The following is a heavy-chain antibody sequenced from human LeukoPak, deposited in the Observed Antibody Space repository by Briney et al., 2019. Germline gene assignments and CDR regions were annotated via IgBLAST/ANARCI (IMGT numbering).Heavy chain of an antibody. CDR2: ISYDGPNK. Sequence: GGSLRLSCAASGFTFSSYTMHWVRQAPGKGLEWVAAISYDGPNKYYADSVKGRFTISRDNSKNTLYLQMNSLRAEGTAVYYCAKSRSVGARWDLFDYWGQGTLVTVSS. CDR1: GFTFSSYT. CDR3: AKSRSVGARWDLFDY. V-gene: IGHV3-30-3*02. D-gene: IGHD1-26*01. J-gene: IGHJ4*02.